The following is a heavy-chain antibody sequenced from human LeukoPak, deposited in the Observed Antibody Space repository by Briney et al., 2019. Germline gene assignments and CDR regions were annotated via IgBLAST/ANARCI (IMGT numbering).Heavy chain of an antibody. J-gene: IGHJ6*03. CDR2: ISAYNGNT. CDR1: GYTFTSYG. D-gene: IGHD1-26*01. Sequence: ASVKVSCKASGYTFTSYGISWVRQAPGQGLEWMGWISAYNGNTNYAQKLQGRVTMTTDTSTSTAYMELRSLRSDDTAVYYCARAYYSGSYYYYYYMDVWGKGTTVTIFS. V-gene: IGHV1-18*01. CDR3: ARAYYSGSYYYYYYMDV.